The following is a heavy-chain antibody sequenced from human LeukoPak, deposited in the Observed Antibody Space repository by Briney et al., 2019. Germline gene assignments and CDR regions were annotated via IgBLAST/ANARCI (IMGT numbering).Heavy chain of an antibody. J-gene: IGHJ2*01. V-gene: IGHV3-48*04. CDR1: GFTFSSYS. CDR2: NSSSSTI. D-gene: IGHD3-10*01. CDR3: ARREGITMVRGVIGQWYFDL. Sequence: PGGSLRLSCAASGFTFSSYSMNWVRQAPGKGLEWVSYNSSSSTIYYADSVKGRFTISRDNAKNSLYLQMNSLRAEDTAVYYCARREGITMVRGVIGQWYFDLWGRGTLVTVSS.